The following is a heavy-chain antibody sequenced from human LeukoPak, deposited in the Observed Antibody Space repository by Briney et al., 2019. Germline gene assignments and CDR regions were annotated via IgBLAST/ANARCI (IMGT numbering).Heavy chain of an antibody. CDR3: ASEETFYYSSGSYSYFDS. V-gene: IGHV4-34*01. J-gene: IGHJ4*02. CDR1: GGSFSGYY. CDR2: INYSGRT. Sequence: SETLSLTCAVYGGSFSGYYWSWIRQSPGKGLEWIGEINYSGRTNYNPSLKSRLIISVDTSKNQFSLKLNSMTAADTAVYYCASEETFYYSSGSYSYFDSWGQGTLVTVSS. D-gene: IGHD3-10*01.